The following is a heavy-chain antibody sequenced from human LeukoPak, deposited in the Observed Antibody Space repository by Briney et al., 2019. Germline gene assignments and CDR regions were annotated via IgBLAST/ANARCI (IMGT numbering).Heavy chain of an antibody. J-gene: IGHJ4*02. D-gene: IGHD7-27*01. CDR3: ARDYVWGSSESDY. CDR2: IKYDGSEK. CDR1: GFTFSNYW. Sequence: GRSLRLSCAASGFTFSNYWMTWFRQTPGKDLEWVGNIKYDGSEKYYVDSVRGRFTISRDNAKNSLYLHMNSLRVEDTAIYYCARDYVWGSSESDYWGQGTLVTASS. V-gene: IGHV3-7*01.